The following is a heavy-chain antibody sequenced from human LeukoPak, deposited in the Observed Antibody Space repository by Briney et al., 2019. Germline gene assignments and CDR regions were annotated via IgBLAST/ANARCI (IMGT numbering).Heavy chain of an antibody. CDR2: IYTSGTT. CDR3: ARLSTVTTSFDY. Sequence: PSETLSLTCAVYGGSFSGYYWSWIRQPPGKGLEWIGRIYTSGTTHYNPSLKSRVTMSVDTSKNQFSLKLSSVTAADTAVYYCARLSTVTTSFDYWGQGTLVTVSS. CDR1: GGSFSGYY. V-gene: IGHV4-59*10. D-gene: IGHD4-17*01. J-gene: IGHJ4*02.